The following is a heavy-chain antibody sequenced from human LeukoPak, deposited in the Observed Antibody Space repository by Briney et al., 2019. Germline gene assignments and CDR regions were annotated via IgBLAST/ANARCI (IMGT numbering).Heavy chain of an antibody. V-gene: IGHV4-34*01. J-gene: IGHJ4*02. CDR2: INHSGST. CDR3: AGRSGYYTGPGFVDY. CDR1: GGSFSGYY. Sequence: PSETLSPTCAVYGGSFSGYYWSWIRQPPGKGLEWIGEINHSGSTNYNPSLKSRVTISVDTSKNQFSLKLSSVTAADTAVYYCAGRSGYYTGPGFVDYWGQGTLVTVSS. D-gene: IGHD3-3*01.